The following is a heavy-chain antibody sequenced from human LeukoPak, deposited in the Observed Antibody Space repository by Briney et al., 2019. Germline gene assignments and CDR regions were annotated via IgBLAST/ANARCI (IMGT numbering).Heavy chain of an antibody. J-gene: IGHJ4*02. CDR2: IRSDGSNE. Sequence: AGGSLRLSCAASGISFSSAGMHWVRQAPGKGLEWVAFIRSDGSNEYYADSVKGRFTISRDNSKNTLYLQVNSLRTEDTAIYYCAKDKWLYYFDYWGQGALVTVSS. D-gene: IGHD5-12*01. CDR3: AKDKWLYYFDY. V-gene: IGHV3-30*02. CDR1: GISFSSAG.